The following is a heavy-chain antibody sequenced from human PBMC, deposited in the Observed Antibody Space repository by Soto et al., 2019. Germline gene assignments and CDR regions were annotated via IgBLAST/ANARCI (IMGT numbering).Heavy chain of an antibody. V-gene: IGHV1-8*01. D-gene: IGHD3-10*01. CDR1: EYTFTSYD. J-gene: IGHJ4*02. CDR2: MNPNSGNT. CDR3: VRASWPVIDALYFYAF. Sequence: ASVKVSCKASEYTFTSYDINWVRQATGQGLEWMGWMNPNSGNTGYARKFQGRVTMTRDTSISTAYMELRSLSSEDTAIYYCVRASWPVIDALYFYAFWGQGTPVTVSS.